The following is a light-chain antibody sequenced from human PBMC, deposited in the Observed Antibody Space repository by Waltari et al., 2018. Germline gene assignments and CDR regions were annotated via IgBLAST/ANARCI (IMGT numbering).Light chain of an antibody. V-gene: IGKV1-33*01. Sequence: DIQMTQSPSSLSASVGDRVTISCQASQDISMYLNWYQQKPGKAPKLLIYDASNLETGAPSRFSGSGSGTDFSLTISSLQPEDSATYYCQQHDNLPPTFGGGTKVEIK. CDR1: QDISMY. J-gene: IGKJ4*01. CDR2: DAS. CDR3: QQHDNLPPT.